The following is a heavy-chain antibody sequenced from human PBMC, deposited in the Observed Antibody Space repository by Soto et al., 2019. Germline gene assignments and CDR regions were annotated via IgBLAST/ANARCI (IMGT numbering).Heavy chain of an antibody. CDR2: ISYDGSNK. CDR3: AKEAFQDYPNGFDP. D-gene: IGHD4-17*01. CDR1: GFTFSSYG. V-gene: IGHV3-30*18. Sequence: QVQLVESGGGVVQPGRSLRLSCAASGFTFSSYGMHWVRQAPGKGLEWVAVISYDGSNKYYADSVKGRFTISRDNSKNTLYLQMNSLRAEDTAVYYCAKEAFQDYPNGFDPWGQGTLVTVSS. J-gene: IGHJ5*02.